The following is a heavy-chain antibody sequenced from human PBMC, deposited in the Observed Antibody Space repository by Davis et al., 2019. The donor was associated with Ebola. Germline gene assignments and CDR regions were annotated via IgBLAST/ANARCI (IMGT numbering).Heavy chain of an antibody. CDR3: TASAGTVGKFDY. CDR1: GYTFTGYY. V-gene: IGHV1-2*02. CDR2: INPNSGGT. Sequence: AASVKVSCKASGYTFTGYYMHWVRQAPGQGLEWMGWINPNSGGTNYAQKLQGRVTMTTDTSTSTAYMELRSLRSDDTAVYYCTASAGTVGKFDYWGQGTLVTVSS. D-gene: IGHD1-14*01. J-gene: IGHJ4*01.